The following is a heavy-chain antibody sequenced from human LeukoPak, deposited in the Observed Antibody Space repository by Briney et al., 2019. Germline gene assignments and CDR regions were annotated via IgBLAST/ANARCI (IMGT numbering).Heavy chain of an antibody. J-gene: IGHJ3*02. Sequence: SETLSLTCTVSGYSISSGYYWGWIRQPPGKGLEWIGEINHSGSTNYNPSLKSRVTISVDTSKNQFSLKLSSVTAADTAVYYCARARSYYDFWSGPRLDAFDIWGQGTMVTVSS. CDR2: INHSGST. CDR1: GYSISSGYY. CDR3: ARARSYYDFWSGPRLDAFDI. V-gene: IGHV4-38-2*02. D-gene: IGHD3-3*01.